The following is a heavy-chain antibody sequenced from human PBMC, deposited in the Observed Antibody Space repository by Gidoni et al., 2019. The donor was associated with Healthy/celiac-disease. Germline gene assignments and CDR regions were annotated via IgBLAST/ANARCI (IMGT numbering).Heavy chain of an antibody. D-gene: IGHD3-10*01. CDR3: ARDRVTMVRGVIINWFDP. CDR1: GFTFSSYW. Sequence: EVQLVESGGGLVQPGGSLRLSCAASGFTFSSYWMSWVRQAPGKGLGWVANIKQDGSEKYYVDSVKGRFTISRDNAKNSLYLQMNSLRAEDTAVYYCARDRVTMVRGVIINWFDPWGQGTLVTVSS. J-gene: IGHJ5*02. CDR2: IKQDGSEK. V-gene: IGHV3-7*03.